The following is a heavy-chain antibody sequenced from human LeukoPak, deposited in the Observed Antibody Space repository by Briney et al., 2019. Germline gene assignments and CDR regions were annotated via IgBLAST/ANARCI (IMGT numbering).Heavy chain of an antibody. CDR1: GFTFNNYG. CDR2: ISYDGRNI. V-gene: IGHV3-30*18. D-gene: IGHD2-2*01. Sequence: GGSLRLSCAASGFTFNNYGVHWVRQAPGKGLEWVAVISYDGRNIRYPDSVKGRFTISRDISTDTLWLQMDSLRTEDTAVYYCAKGPLRGTAAAIDYWGQGTLVTVSS. J-gene: IGHJ4*02. CDR3: AKGPLRGTAAAIDY.